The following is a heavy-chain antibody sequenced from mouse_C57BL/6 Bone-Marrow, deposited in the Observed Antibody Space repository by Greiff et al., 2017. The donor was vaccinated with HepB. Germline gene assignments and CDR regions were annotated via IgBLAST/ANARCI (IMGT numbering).Heavy chain of an antibody. V-gene: IGHV10-1*01. D-gene: IGHD2-5*01. CDR3: VRRGDYSNYGFAY. J-gene: IGHJ3*01. CDR2: IRSKSNNYAT. CDR1: GFSFNTYA. Sequence: EVQLQESGGGLVQPKGSLKLSCAASGFSFNTYAMNWVRQAPGKGLEWVARIRSKSNNYATYYADSVKDRFTISRDESESMLYLQMNNLKTEDTAMYYCVRRGDYSNYGFAYWGQGTLVTVSA.